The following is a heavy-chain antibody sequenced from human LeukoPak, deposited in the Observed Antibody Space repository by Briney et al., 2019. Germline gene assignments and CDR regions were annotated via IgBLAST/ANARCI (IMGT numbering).Heavy chain of an antibody. CDR3: ARASRITMIVVETPLDAFDI. Sequence: PGGSLRLSCAASGFTFSSYAMSWVRQAPGKGLECISGFSGSGGSTYYADSVKGRFTISRDDSKNTLYLQMNSLRAEDTAVYYCARASRITMIVVETPLDAFDIWGQGTMVTVSS. V-gene: IGHV3-23*01. CDR1: GFTFSSYA. CDR2: FSGSGGST. J-gene: IGHJ3*02. D-gene: IGHD3-22*01.